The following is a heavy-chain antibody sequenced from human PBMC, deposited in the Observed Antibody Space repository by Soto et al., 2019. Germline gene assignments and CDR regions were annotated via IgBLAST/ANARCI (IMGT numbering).Heavy chain of an antibody. D-gene: IGHD1-1*01. CDR2: ISGSGATT. J-gene: IGHJ4*02. V-gene: IGHV3-23*01. Sequence: EVDLLESGGDLVQRGGSLRLSCAASGFIFSNYAMSWVRQAPGKGLEWVSAISGSGATTYYPDSVKGRFTISRDNSKNTLYLQMNSLRAEDTAVYYCTKGGIPRRYNIPKVDFDYWGQGSLVTVSS. CDR1: GFIFSNYA. CDR3: TKGGIPRRYNIPKVDFDY.